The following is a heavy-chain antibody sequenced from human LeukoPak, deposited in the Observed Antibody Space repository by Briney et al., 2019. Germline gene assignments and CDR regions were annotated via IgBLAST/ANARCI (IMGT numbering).Heavy chain of an antibody. D-gene: IGHD2-2*01. CDR1: GFTFDDYG. J-gene: IGHJ3*02. V-gene: IGHV3-21*01. CDR3: ASLTHSDPNFPLPDDAFDI. CDR2: ISSSSSYI. Sequence: PGGSLRLSCAASGFTFDDYGMSWVRQAPGKGLEWVSSISSSSSYIYYADSVKGRFTISRDNAKNSLYLQMNSLRAEDTAVYYCASLTHSDPNFPLPDDAFDIWGQGTMVTVSS.